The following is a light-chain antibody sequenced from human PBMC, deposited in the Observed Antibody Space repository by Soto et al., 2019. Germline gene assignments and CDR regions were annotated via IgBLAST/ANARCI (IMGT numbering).Light chain of an antibody. Sequence: IILTPSPATLSLSQGEIATLSCRASQSVTSLLGWYHQKPGQAPRLLIYGASSRATGIPDRFSGSGSGTDFTLTISRLEPEDFAVYYCQQYGSSSTFGGGTKVDIK. V-gene: IGKV3-20*01. CDR1: QSVTSL. CDR3: QQYGSSST. CDR2: GAS. J-gene: IGKJ4*01.